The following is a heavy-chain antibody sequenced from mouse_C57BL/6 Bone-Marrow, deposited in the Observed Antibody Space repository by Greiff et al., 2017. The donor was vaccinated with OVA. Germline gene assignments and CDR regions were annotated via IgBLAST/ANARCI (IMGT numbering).Heavy chain of an antibody. CDR1: GYTFTSYW. J-gene: IGHJ1*03. V-gene: IGHV1-55*01. CDR3: ARMGHWYFDV. Sequence: VQLQQPGAELVKPGASVKMSCKASGYTFTSYWITWVKQRPGQGLEWIGDIYPGSGSTNYNEKFKGKATLTADKSSSTAYMQLSSLTSEDSAVYFCARMGHWYFDVWGTGTTVTVSS. CDR2: IYPGSGST.